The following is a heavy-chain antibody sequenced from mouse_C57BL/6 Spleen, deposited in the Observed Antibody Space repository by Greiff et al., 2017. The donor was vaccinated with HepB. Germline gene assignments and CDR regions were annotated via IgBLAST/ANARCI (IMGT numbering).Heavy chain of an antibody. J-gene: IGHJ2*01. CDR3: ARKEDGYYPYYFDY. V-gene: IGHV1-18*01. CDR1: GYTFTDYN. D-gene: IGHD2-3*01. CDR2: INPNNGGT. Sequence: VQLKQSGPELVKPGASVKIPCKASGYTFTDYNMDWVKQSHGKSLEWIGDINPNNGGTIYNQKFKGKATLTVDKSSSTAYMELRSLTSEDTAVYYCARKEDGYYPYYFDYWGQGTTLTVSS.